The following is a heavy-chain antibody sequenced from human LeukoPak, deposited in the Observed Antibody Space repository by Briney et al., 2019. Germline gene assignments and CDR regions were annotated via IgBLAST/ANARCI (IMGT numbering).Heavy chain of an antibody. D-gene: IGHD3-3*01. V-gene: IGHV4-59*01. J-gene: IGHJ3*02. Sequence: SETLSLTCTVSGGSISSYYWSWIRQPPGKGLEWIGYIYYSGSTNYNPSLKSRVTISVDTSKNQFSLKLSSVTAADTAVYYCARDGYYDFWSGPTRGAFDIWGQGTMVTVSS. CDR1: GGSISSYY. CDR2: IYYSGST. CDR3: ARDGYYDFWSGPTRGAFDI.